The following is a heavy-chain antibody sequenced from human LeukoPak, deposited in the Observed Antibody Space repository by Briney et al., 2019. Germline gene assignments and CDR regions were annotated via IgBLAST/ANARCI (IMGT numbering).Heavy chain of an antibody. Sequence: SETLSLTCTVPDDSINSGAYYWSWIRQSPGKGLEWTGYIYYSGTTYYNPSLKSRITMSLDTSKNQVSLTLSSVTAADTAVYYCVRDDSGYGRNHYWGQGTLVTVSS. D-gene: IGHD5-12*01. V-gene: IGHV4-30-4*01. CDR2: IYYSGTT. J-gene: IGHJ4*02. CDR3: VRDDSGYGRNHY. CDR1: DDSINSGAYY.